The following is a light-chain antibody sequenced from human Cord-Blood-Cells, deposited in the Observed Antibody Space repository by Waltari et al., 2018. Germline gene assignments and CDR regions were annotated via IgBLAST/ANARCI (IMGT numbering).Light chain of an antibody. J-gene: IGLJ3*02. CDR2: DTS. Sequence: QAVVTQEPSLTVSPGGRVTLTCGASTGAVTSGHYPYWFQQKPGQAPSTLIYDTSNKQSWTPARFSGSLLGGKAALTLSGAQPEDEAEYYCLLSYSGARVFGGGTKLTVL. CDR1: TGAVTSGHY. V-gene: IGLV7-46*01. CDR3: LLSYSGARV.